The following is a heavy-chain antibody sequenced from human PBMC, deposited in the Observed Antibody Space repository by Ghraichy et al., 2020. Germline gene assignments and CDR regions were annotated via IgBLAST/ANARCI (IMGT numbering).Heavy chain of an antibody. CDR1: GFTFSSYG. CDR3: AREMHDSSGYYYYYGMDV. Sequence: LSLTCAASGFTFSSYGMHWVRQAPGKGLEWVAVIWYDGSNKYYADSVKGRFTISRDNSKNTLYLQMNSLRAEDTAVYYCAREMHDSSGYYYYYGMDVWGQGTTITGSS. J-gene: IGHJ6*02. CDR2: IWYDGSNK. D-gene: IGHD3-22*01. V-gene: IGHV3-33*01.